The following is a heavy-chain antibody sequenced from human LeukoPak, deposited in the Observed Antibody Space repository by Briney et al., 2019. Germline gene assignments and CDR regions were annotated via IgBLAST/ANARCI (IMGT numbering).Heavy chain of an antibody. D-gene: IGHD3-10*01. CDR3: ARYYYGSGRLNWFDP. Sequence: ASVKVSCKASGYTFTSYAMHWVRQAPGQRLEWMGWINAGNGNTKYSQKFQGRVTITRDTSASTAYMELSSLRSEDTAVYYCARYYYGSGRLNWFDPWGQGTLVTVSP. CDR1: GYTFTSYA. CDR2: INAGNGNT. V-gene: IGHV1-3*01. J-gene: IGHJ5*02.